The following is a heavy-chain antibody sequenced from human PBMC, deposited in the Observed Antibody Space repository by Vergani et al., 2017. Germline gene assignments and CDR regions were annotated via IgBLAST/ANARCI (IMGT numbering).Heavy chain of an antibody. CDR1: GFTFSSYA. CDR2: ISASGGST. J-gene: IGHJ4*02. CDR3: ASSFDSSWYYFDY. Sequence: EVQLLESGGGLVQPGGSLRLSCAASGFTFSSYAMSWVRQAPGKGLGWVSAISASGGSTYYADSVKGRFTISRDNSKNTLYLQMNSLRAEDTAVYYCASSFDSSWYYFDYWGQGTLVTVAS. V-gene: IGHV3-23*01. D-gene: IGHD6-13*01.